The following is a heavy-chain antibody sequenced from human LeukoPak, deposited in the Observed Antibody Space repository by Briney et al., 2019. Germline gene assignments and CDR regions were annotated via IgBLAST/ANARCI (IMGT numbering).Heavy chain of an antibody. CDR2: IHYSGGT. V-gene: IGHV4-59*01. Sequence: NPSETLSLTCTVSGGSISNYYWSWIRQPPGKGLEWIGYIHYSGGTSYNPSLKSRVTMSIDTSEKQFSLKLRSVTAADTAVYYCARERASSGRCRFDNWGQGTLVTVSS. J-gene: IGHJ4*02. CDR1: GGSISNYY. D-gene: IGHD6-19*01. CDR3: ARERASSGRCRFDN.